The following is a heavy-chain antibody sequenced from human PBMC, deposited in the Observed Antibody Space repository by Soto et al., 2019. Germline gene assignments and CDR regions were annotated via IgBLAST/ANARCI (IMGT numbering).Heavy chain of an antibody. J-gene: IGHJ1*01. V-gene: IGHV1-69*01. CDR1: WRTLSNYA. Sequence: SEKLVCRFSWRTLSNYASRWVPQAPGRGLEWMGGIIPIFGTANYAQKFQCRVTITADESTSTAYMELSSPRSEDTAVYYSTNGANVPVHWGEGIL. D-gene: IGHD3-10*01. CDR3: TNGANVPVH. CDR2: IIPIFGTA.